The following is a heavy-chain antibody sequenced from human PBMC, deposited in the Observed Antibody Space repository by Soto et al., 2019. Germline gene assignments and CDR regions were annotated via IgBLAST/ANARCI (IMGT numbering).Heavy chain of an antibody. D-gene: IGHD3-9*01. Sequence: GGSLRLSCAASGFTFSSYWMSWVRQAPGKGLEWVANIKQDGSEKYYVDSVKGRFTISRDNAKNSLYLQMNSLRAEDTAVYYCARGFKPYYDILTGEEYYYMDVWGKGTTVTVSS. V-gene: IGHV3-7*04. J-gene: IGHJ6*03. CDR1: GFTFSSYW. CDR2: IKQDGSEK. CDR3: ARGFKPYYDILTGEEYYYMDV.